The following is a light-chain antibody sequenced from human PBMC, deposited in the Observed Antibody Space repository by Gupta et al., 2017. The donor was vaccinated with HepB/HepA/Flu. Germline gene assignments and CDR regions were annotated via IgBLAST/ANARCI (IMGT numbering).Light chain of an antibody. CDR2: QDS. V-gene: IGLV3-1*01. CDR1: KLGDKY. J-gene: IGLJ2*01. Sequence: SYELTQPPSVSVSPGQTASITCSGDKLGDKYACWYQQKPGQSPVLVIYQDSKRPSGIPECFSGSNSGTTATLTISGTQAVDDAYYYCQAWDSRNLVFGGGTKLTVL. CDR3: QAWDSRNLV.